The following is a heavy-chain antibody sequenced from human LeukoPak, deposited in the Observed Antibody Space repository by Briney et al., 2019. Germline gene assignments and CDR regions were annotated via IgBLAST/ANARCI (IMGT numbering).Heavy chain of an antibody. D-gene: IGHD3-9*01. CDR2: INPKTGGT. CDR1: GYTFTGYY. J-gene: IGHJ6*03. Sequence: ASVKVSCKASGYTFTGYYIHWVRQAPGQRLEWMGWINPKTGGTNYAQKFQGRVTMTRDTSITTAYMELSRLTSDDTAVYYCARDGDILTGYSYYFYMDVWGKGTTVTISS. V-gene: IGHV1-2*02. CDR3: ARDGDILTGYSYYFYMDV.